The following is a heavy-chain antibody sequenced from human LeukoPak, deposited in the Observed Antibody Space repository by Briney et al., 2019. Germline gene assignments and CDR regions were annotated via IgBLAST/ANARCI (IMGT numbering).Heavy chain of an antibody. Sequence: RPSGTLSLTCAVSGGSISSSNWWSWVRQPPGKGLEWIGEIYHSGSTNYNPSLKSRVTISVDTSKNQFSLKLSSVTAADTAVYYCAARPITMISRVDYWGQGTLVTVSS. D-gene: IGHD3-22*01. V-gene: IGHV4-4*02. J-gene: IGHJ4*02. CDR2: IYHSGST. CDR3: AARPITMISRVDY. CDR1: GGSISSSNW.